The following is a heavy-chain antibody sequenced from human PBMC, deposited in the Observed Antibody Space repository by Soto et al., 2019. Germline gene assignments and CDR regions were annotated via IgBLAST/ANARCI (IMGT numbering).Heavy chain of an antibody. CDR2: INHSGST. Sequence: SETLSLTCAVYGGSFSGYYWSWIRQPPGKGLEWIGEINHSGSTNYNPSLKSRVTISVDTSKNQFSLKLSSVTAADTAVYYCAREGDTTVPSYYMDVWGKGTTVTVSS. J-gene: IGHJ6*03. CDR3: AREGDTTVPSYYMDV. CDR1: GGSFSGYY. V-gene: IGHV4-34*01. D-gene: IGHD4-17*01.